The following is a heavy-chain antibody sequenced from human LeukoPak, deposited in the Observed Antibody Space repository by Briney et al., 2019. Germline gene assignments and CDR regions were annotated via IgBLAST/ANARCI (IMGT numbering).Heavy chain of an antibody. D-gene: IGHD1-26*01. Sequence: ASVEVSCKVSGYTLTELSMHWVRQAPGQGLEWMGGIIPIFGTANYAQKFQGRVTITADESTSTAYMELSSLRSEDTAVYYCARDLDSGSHDYWFDPWGQGTLVTVSS. CDR1: GYTLTELS. CDR3: ARDLDSGSHDYWFDP. CDR2: IIPIFGTA. J-gene: IGHJ5*02. V-gene: IGHV1-69*13.